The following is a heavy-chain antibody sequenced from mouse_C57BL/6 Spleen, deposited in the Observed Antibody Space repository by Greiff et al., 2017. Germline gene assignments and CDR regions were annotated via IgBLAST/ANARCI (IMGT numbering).Heavy chain of an antibody. CDR1: GFTFSDYG. V-gene: IGHV5-17*01. D-gene: IGHD1-1*01. J-gene: IGHJ4*01. Sequence: EVQRVESGGGLVKPGGSLKLSCAASGFTFSDYGMHWVRQAPEKGLEWVAYISSGSSTIYYADTVKGRFTISRDNAKNTLFLQMTSLRSEDTAMYYCARALYYDDAMDYWGQGTSVTVSS. CDR3: ARALYYDDAMDY. CDR2: ISSGSSTI.